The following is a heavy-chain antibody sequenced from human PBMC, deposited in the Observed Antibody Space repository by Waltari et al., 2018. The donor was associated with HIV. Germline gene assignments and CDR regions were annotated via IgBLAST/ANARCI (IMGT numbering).Heavy chain of an antibody. CDR1: GFTFSTYA. J-gene: IGHJ4*02. CDR2: ISGSGDHT. CDR3: AKGVPYYFDY. V-gene: IGHV3-23*01. Sequence: EVQVLESGGGLVQPGGSLRLSCSASGFTFSTYAMTWVRQAPGKGLEWVSTISGSGDHTYYADSVKGRFTISRDNSKNTLYLQMNSLRAEDTAVYFCAKGVPYYFDYWGQGTLVTVSS. D-gene: IGHD2-2*01.